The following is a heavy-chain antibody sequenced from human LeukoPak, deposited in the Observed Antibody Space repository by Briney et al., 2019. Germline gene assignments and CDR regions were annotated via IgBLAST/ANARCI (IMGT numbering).Heavy chain of an antibody. V-gene: IGHV3-23*01. CDR1: GITFSSYA. D-gene: IGHD3-10*01. Sequence: PGGSLRLSCAASGITFSSYAVSWVRQAPGEGLEWVSAISGSGGSTYYADSGKGRFTISRDKYKNTLYLQMNSLRAEDTAVYYCAKDLGLLWFGEVGSFDYWGQGTLVTVSS. J-gene: IGHJ4*02. CDR2: ISGSGGST. CDR3: AKDLGLLWFGEVGSFDY.